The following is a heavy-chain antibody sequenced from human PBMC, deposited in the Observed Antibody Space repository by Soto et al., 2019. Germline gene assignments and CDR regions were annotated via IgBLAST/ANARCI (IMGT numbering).Heavy chain of an antibody. J-gene: IGHJ4*02. V-gene: IGHV1-8*01. CDR1: GYTFTSYD. Sequence: ASVKVSCKASGYTFTSYDINWVRQATGQGLEWMGWMNPNSGNTGHAQKFQGRVTMTRNTSISTAYMELSSLRSEDTAVYYCASWRGTTQDYWGQGTLVTVSS. CDR2: MNPNSGNT. D-gene: IGHD1-1*01. CDR3: ASWRGTTQDY.